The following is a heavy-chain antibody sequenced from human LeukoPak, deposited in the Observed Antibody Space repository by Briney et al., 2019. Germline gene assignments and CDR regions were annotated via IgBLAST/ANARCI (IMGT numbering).Heavy chain of an antibody. D-gene: IGHD6-19*01. Sequence: GGSLRLSCEASGFDFRFYWMSWVRQAPGKGLEWVANIKQDGTEIYYVDSVKGRFTISRDNARKFLYLQVNSLRADDTAIYYCARDLRIAVAATYFDYWGQGMLVTVSS. CDR2: IKQDGTEI. CDR3: ARDLRIAVAATYFDY. J-gene: IGHJ4*02. CDR1: GFDFRFYW. V-gene: IGHV3-7*01.